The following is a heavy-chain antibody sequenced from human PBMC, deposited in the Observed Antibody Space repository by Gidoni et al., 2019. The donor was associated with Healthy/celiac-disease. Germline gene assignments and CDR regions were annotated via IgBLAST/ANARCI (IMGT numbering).Heavy chain of an antibody. CDR3: AKVAQGRLRYFDWLLDP. Sequence: EVQLLESGGGLVQPGGSLRLSCAASGFTFSSYAMSWVRQAPGKGLEWVSAISGSGGSTYYADSVKGRFTISRDNSKNTLYLQMNSLRAEDTAVYYCAKVAQGRLRYFDWLLDPWGQGTLVTVSS. CDR2: ISGSGGST. J-gene: IGHJ5*02. CDR1: GFTFSSYA. D-gene: IGHD3-9*01. V-gene: IGHV3-23*01.